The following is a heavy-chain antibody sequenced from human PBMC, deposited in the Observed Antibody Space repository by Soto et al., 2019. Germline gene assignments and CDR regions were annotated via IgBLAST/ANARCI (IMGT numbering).Heavy chain of an antibody. CDR3: AGAALSDVNFYGMDV. CDR1: GYSFNSFHF. J-gene: IGHJ6*02. CDR2: FTQNRGT. D-gene: IGHD1-7*01. V-gene: IGHV4-38-2*01. Sequence: SETLSLTCGVSGYSFNSFHFWGWIRSPAGQGLKLIGSFTQNRGTNRNPTLRSGVTVSVDTSKRQFSLKVTSVTAADAAVYYCAGAALSDVNFYGMDVWGQGSTVTVSS.